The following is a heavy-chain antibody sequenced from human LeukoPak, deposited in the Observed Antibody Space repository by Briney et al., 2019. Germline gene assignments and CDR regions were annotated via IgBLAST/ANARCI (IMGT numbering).Heavy chain of an antibody. CDR3: ARVPGYPDYYYYYYIDV. J-gene: IGHJ6*03. D-gene: IGHD3-9*01. CDR2: IYTSGST. Sequence: SQTLSLTCTVSGGSISSGSYYWSWIRQPAGKGLEWIRRIYTSGSTNYNPSLKSRVTISVDTSKNQFSLKLSSVTAADTAVYYCARVPGYPDYYYYYYIDVWGKGTTVTVSS. CDR1: GGSISSGSYY. V-gene: IGHV4-61*02.